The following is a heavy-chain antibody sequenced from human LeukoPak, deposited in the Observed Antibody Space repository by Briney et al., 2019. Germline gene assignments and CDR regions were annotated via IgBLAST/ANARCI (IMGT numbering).Heavy chain of an antibody. D-gene: IGHD6-6*01. J-gene: IGHJ3*02. Sequence: SETLSLTCTVSGGSISTSNYYWGWIRQPPGKGLEWIGNIFYSGSTYYSPSLRSRVTISLDTSRNQFSLKLNSVTAADTAVYYCAREPLGEILAEYSSSYSSTGAFDIWGQGTMVTVSS. CDR3: AREPLGEILAEYSSSYSSTGAFDI. CDR1: GGSISTSNYY. CDR2: IFYSGST. V-gene: IGHV4-39*07.